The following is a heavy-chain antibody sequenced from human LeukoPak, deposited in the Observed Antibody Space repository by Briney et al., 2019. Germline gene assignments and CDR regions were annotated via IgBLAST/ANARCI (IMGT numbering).Heavy chain of an antibody. CDR1: GYTFTGYY. CDR2: INPNSGGT. Sequence: ASVKVSCKASGYTFTGYYMHWVRQAPGHGLEWMGWINPNSGGTNYAQKFQGRVTMTRDTSISTAYMELSRLRSDDTAVYYCAREAPVFQDAFDIWGQGTMVTVSS. V-gene: IGHV1-2*02. J-gene: IGHJ3*02. D-gene: IGHD2-8*01. CDR3: AREAPVFQDAFDI.